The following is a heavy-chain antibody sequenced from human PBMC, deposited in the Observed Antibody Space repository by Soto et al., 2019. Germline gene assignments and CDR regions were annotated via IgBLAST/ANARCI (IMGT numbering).Heavy chain of an antibody. CDR1: GFSLTTSGVG. D-gene: IGHD3-10*01. J-gene: IGHJ4*02. CDR3: AHHPYYGLGSYSFDY. CDR2: IYWDDDK. V-gene: IGHV2-5*02. Sequence: QITLKESGPTLVRPTQTLTLTCTFSGFSLTTSGVGVGWIRQPPGKALEWLAVIYWDDDKRYRSSLKSRLTIXXDXPXSQVVLTMTNLDPVDTATYYCAHHPYYGLGSYSFDYWGQGTLVTVSS.